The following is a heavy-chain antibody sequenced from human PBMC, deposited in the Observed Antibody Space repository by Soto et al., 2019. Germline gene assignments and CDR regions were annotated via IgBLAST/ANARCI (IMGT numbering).Heavy chain of an antibody. J-gene: IGHJ4*01. CDR1: GGSISSGNYC. V-gene: IGHV4-30-4*01. CDR2: IHYSGSS. D-gene: IGHD5-18*01. Sequence: LSLTCTVSGGSISSGNYCWSWIRQPPGKGLEWIGFIHYSGSSYYNPSLKSRVTISVDTSKNQFSLKLDSVTAADTAVYYCARDLDTATYFDYWGHGTLVTVSS. CDR3: ARDLDTATYFDY.